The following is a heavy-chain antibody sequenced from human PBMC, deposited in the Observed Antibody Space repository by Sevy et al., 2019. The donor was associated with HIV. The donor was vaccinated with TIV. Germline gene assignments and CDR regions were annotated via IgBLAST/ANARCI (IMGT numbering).Heavy chain of an antibody. Sequence: GGSLRLSCAASGFSFSHYAFLWVRHAPGKGLEWVSLISYDGTHKYYADSVKGRFTISRDNSKNTLFLQMTNMKPDDTAVYYCARVAVSYCTNDCYHRFDYWGQGTLVTVSS. D-gene: IGHD2-8*01. V-gene: IGHV3-30-3*01. CDR1: GFSFSHYA. CDR2: ISYDGTHK. CDR3: ARVAVSYCTNDCYHRFDY. J-gene: IGHJ4*02.